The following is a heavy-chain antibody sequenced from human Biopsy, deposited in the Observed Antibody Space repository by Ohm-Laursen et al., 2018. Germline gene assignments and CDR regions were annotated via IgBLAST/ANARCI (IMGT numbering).Heavy chain of an antibody. CDR3: PRDRGFYSDRTVPGYFDL. CDR2: VYYTGST. D-gene: IGHD3-22*01. CDR1: GVSISSYY. J-gene: IGHJ2*01. V-gene: IGHV4-59*01. Sequence: SDTLSFTCTVSGVSISSYYWSWIRQPPGKGLEWIGYVYYTGSTDYNPSLQSRVTISVDTSKNHFSLRFRSVTPADTAIYYCPRDRGFYSDRTVPGYFDLWGRGTLVTVSS.